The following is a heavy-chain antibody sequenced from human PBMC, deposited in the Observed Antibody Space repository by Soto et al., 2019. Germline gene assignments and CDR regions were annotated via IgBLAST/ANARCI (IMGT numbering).Heavy chain of an antibody. CDR2: IYPDDSVT. CDR1: GFSFTSSW. Sequence: GESLETYWKASGFSFTSSWIAWVRQMPGKGLEWLGVIYPDDSVTKYSPALQGPVTVSADKSTCTTYLQSSTLRASDMAMYYCARYELEANNWLDPSGRGTQVTVSS. V-gene: IGHV5-51*01. CDR3: ARYELEANNWLDP. J-gene: IGHJ5*02. D-gene: IGHD3-10*01.